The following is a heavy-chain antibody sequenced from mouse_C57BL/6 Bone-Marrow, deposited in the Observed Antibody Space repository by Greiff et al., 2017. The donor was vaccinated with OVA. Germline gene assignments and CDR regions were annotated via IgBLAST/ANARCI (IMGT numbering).Heavy chain of an antibody. D-gene: IGHD2-5*01. CDR1: GYTFTSYW. CDR3: ARSSYSNYGYFDY. CDR2: IDPSDSET. J-gene: IGHJ2*01. V-gene: IGHV1-52*01. Sequence: QVQLKQPGAELVRPGSSVKLSCKASGYTFTSYWMHWVKQRPIQGLEWIGNIDPSDSETHYNQKFKDKATLTVDKSSSTAYMQLSSLTSEDSAVYYCARSSYSNYGYFDYWGQGTTLTVSS.